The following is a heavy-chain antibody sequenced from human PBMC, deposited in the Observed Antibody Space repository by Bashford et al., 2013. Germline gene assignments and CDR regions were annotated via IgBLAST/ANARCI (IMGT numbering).Heavy chain of an antibody. J-gene: IGHJ3*02. V-gene: IGHV3-21*01. D-gene: IGHD3-10*01. CDR1: GFTFSAYS. Sequence: GSLRLSCAASGFTFSAYSMNWVRQAPGKGLEWVSSITGSSVYIYHADSVKGRFTISRDNSKNTLYLQMNSLRAEDTAVYYCAKGYYGSGGDAFDIWGQGTMVTVSS. CDR3: AKGYYGSGGDAFDI. CDR2: ITGSSVYI.